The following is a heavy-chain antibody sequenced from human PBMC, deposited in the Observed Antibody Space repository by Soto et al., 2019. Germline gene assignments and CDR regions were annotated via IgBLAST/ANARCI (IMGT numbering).Heavy chain of an antibody. CDR1: GYTLTELS. V-gene: IGHV1-24*01. Sequence: GASVKVSCKVSGYTLTELSMHWVRQAPGKGLEWMGGFDPEDGETIYAQKFQGRVTMTEDTSTDTAYLQWSSLKASDTAMYYCARRRNRPNWFDPWGQGTLVTVSS. CDR2: FDPEDGET. J-gene: IGHJ5*02. CDR3: ARRRNRPNWFDP.